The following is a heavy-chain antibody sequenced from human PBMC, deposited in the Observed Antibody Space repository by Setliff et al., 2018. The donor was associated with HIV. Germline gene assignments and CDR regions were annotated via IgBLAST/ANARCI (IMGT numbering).Heavy chain of an antibody. CDR2: IIPIFDTT. CDR3: ARGKTWLRFLDY. CDR1: GGTFSNYA. Sequence: ASVKVSCKASGGTFSNYAINWVRQAPGQGLEWMGGIIPIFDTTHYAQKFQGRVTITADESTSTAYMELRSLKSDDTAVYYCARGKTWLRFLDYWGQGTLVTVSS. D-gene: IGHD5-12*01. V-gene: IGHV1-69*13. J-gene: IGHJ4*02.